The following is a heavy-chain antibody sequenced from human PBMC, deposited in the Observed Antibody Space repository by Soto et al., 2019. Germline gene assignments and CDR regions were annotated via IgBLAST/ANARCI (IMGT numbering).Heavy chain of an antibody. CDR1: GGTFSSYT. V-gene: IGHV1-69*02. Sequence: QVQLVQSGAEVKKPGSSVKVSCKASGGTFSSYTISWVRQAPGQGLEWMGRIIPILGIANYAQKFQGRVTITADKSTSTAYMELSSLRSEDTAVYYCARDSGIVGAQENPFDYWGQGTLVTVSS. J-gene: IGHJ4*02. CDR3: ARDSGIVGAQENPFDY. D-gene: IGHD1-26*01. CDR2: IIPILGIA.